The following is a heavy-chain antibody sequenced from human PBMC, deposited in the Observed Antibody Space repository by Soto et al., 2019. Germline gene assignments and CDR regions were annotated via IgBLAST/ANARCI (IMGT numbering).Heavy chain of an antibody. CDR2: ISSSSSSI. J-gene: IGHJ6*03. CDR3: ARDYDLYDMDV. CDR1: GFTFSSYS. D-gene: IGHD3-3*01. V-gene: IGHV3-21*01. Sequence: GGSLRLSCAASGFTFSSYSMNWVRQAPGKGLEWVSSISSSSSSIYYADSVKGRFTISRDNAKNSLYLQMNSLRAEDTAVYYCARDYDLYDMDVWGKGTTVTVSS.